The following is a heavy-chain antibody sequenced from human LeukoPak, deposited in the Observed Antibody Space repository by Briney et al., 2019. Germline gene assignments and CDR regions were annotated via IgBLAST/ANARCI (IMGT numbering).Heavy chain of an antibody. J-gene: IGHJ4*02. CDR2: ISSSGSFI. V-gene: IGHV3-11*04. CDR1: GFTFSDYY. Sequence: GSLRLSCAASGFTFSDYYMSWIRQAPGKGLDWVSYISSSGSFIYYADSVKGRFTISRDNAKNSLYLHMNSLRAEDTALYYCAREPYYDSSGYSPDYWGQGTLVTVSS. D-gene: IGHD3-22*01. CDR3: AREPYYDSSGYSPDY.